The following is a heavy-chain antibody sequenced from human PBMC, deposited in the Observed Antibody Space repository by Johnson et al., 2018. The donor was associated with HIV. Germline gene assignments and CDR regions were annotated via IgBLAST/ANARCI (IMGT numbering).Heavy chain of an antibody. CDR2: ISYDGSNK. CDR3: TAVSYSDAFDI. J-gene: IGHJ3*02. CDR1: GFTFSSYA. V-gene: IGHV3-30*04. Sequence: GFTFSSYAMHWVRQAPGKGLEWVAVISYDGSNKYYADSVKGRFTISRDNSKNTLYLQMNSLKTEDTAVYYCTAVSYSDAFDIWGQGTMVTVSS. D-gene: IGHD1-26*01.